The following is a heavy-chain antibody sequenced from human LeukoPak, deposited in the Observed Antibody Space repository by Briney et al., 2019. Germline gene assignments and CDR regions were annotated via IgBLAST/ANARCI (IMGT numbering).Heavy chain of an antibody. V-gene: IGHV3-23*01. J-gene: IGHJ6*02. Sequence: PGGSLRLSCAASGFTFRTYAMSWVRQAPGKGLEWVSAISGSGGSTYYADSVKGRFTISRDNSKNTLYLQMNSLRAEDTAVYYCAKTIRLAALPSYGMDVWGQGTTVTVSS. D-gene: IGHD6-13*01. CDR2: ISGSGGST. CDR3: AKTIRLAALPSYGMDV. CDR1: GFTFRTYA.